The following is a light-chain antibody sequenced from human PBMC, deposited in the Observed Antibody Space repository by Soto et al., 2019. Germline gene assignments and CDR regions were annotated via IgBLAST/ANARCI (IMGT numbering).Light chain of an antibody. J-gene: IGKJ5*01. CDR2: DTS. CDR1: QSVCSN. Sequence: VITKSTARRPVCPEDRATLSSRRSQSVCSNLAWYQQKPGQAPRLLFYDTSNRATGIPARFSGSGSGTDFTLTISSLDPADFAVYYCQQRSYRSPITVGQGTRLEIK. V-gene: IGKV3-11*01. CDR3: QQRSYRSPIT.